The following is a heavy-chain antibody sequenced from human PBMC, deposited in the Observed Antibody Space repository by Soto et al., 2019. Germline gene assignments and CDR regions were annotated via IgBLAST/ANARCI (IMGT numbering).Heavy chain of an antibody. CDR2: IIPIFGTA. D-gene: IGHD5-18*01. CDR1: GGTFSSYA. J-gene: IGHJ4*02. CDR3: ARDQRGYSYGYPFDY. Sequence: ASVKVSCKASGGTFSSYAISWVRQAPGQGLEWMGGIIPIFGTANYAQKFQGRVTITADKSTSTAYMELSSLRSEDTAVYYCARDQRGYSYGYPFDYWGQGTLVTVSS. V-gene: IGHV1-69*06.